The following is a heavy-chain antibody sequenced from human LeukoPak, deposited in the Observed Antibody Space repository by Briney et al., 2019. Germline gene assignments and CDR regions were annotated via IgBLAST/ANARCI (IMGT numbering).Heavy chain of an antibody. J-gene: IGHJ3*02. CDR3: ARGGTYDI. V-gene: IGHV3-7*01. Sequence: GGSLRLSCLASGFTFSRYWMTWFRQAPGKGLEWVANMKQDGSQKNYVDSVKGRFTISRDNAKKSLYLQMNSLRGEDTAVYYCARGGTYDIWGQGTRVTVSS. CDR1: GFTFSRYW. CDR2: MKQDGSQK.